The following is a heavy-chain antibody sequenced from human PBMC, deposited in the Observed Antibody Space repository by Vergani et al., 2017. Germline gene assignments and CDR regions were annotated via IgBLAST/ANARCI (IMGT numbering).Heavy chain of an antibody. Sequence: VEAGGGLVQPGGSLRLSCTASGFTFQAFAFHWVRQVSGRGLEGVSGIDRNYGVKNGNSFEGRFSISRDNAKKAVFLQMNNLRHEDTALYFCVKDNDYDADGPFDLGGRGTLVTVSS. J-gene: IGHJ2*01. CDR2: IDRNYGVK. D-gene: IGHD3-16*01. CDR1: GFTFQAFA. CDR3: VKDNDYDADGPFDL. V-gene: IGHV3-9*01.